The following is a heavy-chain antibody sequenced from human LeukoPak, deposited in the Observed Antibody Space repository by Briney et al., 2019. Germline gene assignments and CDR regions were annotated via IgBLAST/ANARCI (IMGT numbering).Heavy chain of an antibody. D-gene: IGHD3-3*01. V-gene: IGHV1-18*01. J-gene: IGHJ6*03. CDR2: ISTYDDGT. Sequence: ASVKVACKAFGYTFTSCGISWVRHAPGEGLEWMGWISTYDDGTNYAQKFQGRVTLTKDTSTNTAYMELTSLRSDDTAMYYCARASVGGAPYYDFWSGQDTRSLKEAVYYMDVWGKGTTVTVSS. CDR3: ARASVGGAPYYDFWSGQDTRSLKEAVYYMDV. CDR1: GYTFTSCG.